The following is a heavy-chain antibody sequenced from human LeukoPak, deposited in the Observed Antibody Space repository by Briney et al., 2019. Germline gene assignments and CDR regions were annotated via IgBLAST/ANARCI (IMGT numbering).Heavy chain of an antibody. Sequence: SETLSLTCTVSGGSISSYYWSWIRQPPGKGLEWIGYIFYIGSTKYNPSLKSRVTISVDTSKNQFSLKLSSVTAADTAVCYCARYSSSPPLFDYWGQGTLVTVSS. D-gene: IGHD6-13*01. CDR1: GGSISSYY. CDR2: IFYIGST. V-gene: IGHV4-59*08. CDR3: ARYSSSPPLFDY. J-gene: IGHJ4*02.